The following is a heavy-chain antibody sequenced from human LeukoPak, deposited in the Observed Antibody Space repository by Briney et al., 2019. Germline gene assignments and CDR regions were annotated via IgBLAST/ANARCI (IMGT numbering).Heavy chain of an antibody. CDR2: IYYTGST. CDR3: AREAVAAAEVDY. CDR1: GGTISSYY. D-gene: IGHD6-13*01. Sequence: PSETLSLTCTVSGGTISSYYWTWIRQPPGKGLEWMGYIYYTGSTSYNPSLKSRVTISMDTSKNQFSLKLSSVTAADTAVYYCAREAVAAAEVDYWGQGTLAAVSS. J-gene: IGHJ4*02. V-gene: IGHV4-59*12.